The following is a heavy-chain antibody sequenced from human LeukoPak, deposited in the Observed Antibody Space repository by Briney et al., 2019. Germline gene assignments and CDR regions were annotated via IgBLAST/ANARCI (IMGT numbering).Heavy chain of an antibody. D-gene: IGHD3-10*01. CDR1: GGSISSGGYY. Sequence: SETLSLTCTVSGGSISSGGYYWSWIRQHPGKGLEWIGYIYYSGSTYYNPSLKSRVTISVDTSKNYFSLKLNSVIAADTAVYYCARDRPGSYWYFDLWGRGTLVTVSS. J-gene: IGHJ2*01. CDR3: ARDRPGSYWYFDL. CDR2: IYYSGST. V-gene: IGHV4-31*03.